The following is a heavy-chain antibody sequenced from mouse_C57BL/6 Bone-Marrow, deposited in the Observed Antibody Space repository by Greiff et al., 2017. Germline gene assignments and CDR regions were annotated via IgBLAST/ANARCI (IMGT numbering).Heavy chain of an antibody. V-gene: IGHV1-69*01. CDR2: IDPSDSYT. Sequence: QVQLQQPGAELVMPGASVKLSCKASGYTFTSYWMHWVTQRPGQGLEWIGEIDPSDSYTNYNPKFKGKATLTVDTSSSTSYMQLSSQTSADSAVYYCAREDGNAFAYWGQGTLVTGSA. D-gene: IGHD2-1*01. CDR1: GYTFTSYW. J-gene: IGHJ3*01. CDR3: AREDGNAFAY.